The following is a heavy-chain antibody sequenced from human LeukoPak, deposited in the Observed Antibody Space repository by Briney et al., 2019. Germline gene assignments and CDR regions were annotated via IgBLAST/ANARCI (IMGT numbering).Heavy chain of an antibody. CDR2: IYHSGST. D-gene: IGHD3-16*01. CDR1: GYSISSGYY. Sequence: KPSETLSLTCTVSGYSISSGYYWGWIRQPPGKGLEWIGSIYHSGSTNYNPSLKSRVTISVDKSKNQFSLKPSSVTAADTAVYYCARGLSYARRAFDIWGQGTMVTVSS. J-gene: IGHJ3*02. CDR3: ARGLSYARRAFDI. V-gene: IGHV4-38-2*02.